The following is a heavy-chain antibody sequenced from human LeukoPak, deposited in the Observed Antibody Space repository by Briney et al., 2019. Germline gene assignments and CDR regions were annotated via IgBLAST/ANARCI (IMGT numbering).Heavy chain of an antibody. CDR1: GYTFSSYG. Sequence: ASVKVSCKASGYTFSSYGISWVRQAPGQGLEWMGWISPYNGNTNNAQKLQGRVTMTTDTSTSIAYMELRSLRSDDTAVYYCARSGDSSGSAAFDIWGQGTMVTVSS. D-gene: IGHD3-22*01. V-gene: IGHV1-18*01. CDR3: ARSGDSSGSAAFDI. J-gene: IGHJ3*02. CDR2: ISPYNGNT.